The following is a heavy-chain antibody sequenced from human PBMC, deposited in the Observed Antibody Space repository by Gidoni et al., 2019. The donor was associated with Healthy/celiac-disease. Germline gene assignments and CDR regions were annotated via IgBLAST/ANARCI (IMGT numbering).Heavy chain of an antibody. V-gene: IGHV3-30-3*01. D-gene: IGHD6-13*01. Sequence: VAVISYDGSNKYYADSVKGRFTISRDNSKNTLYLQMNSLRAEDTAVYYCARRVIAAAVNWFDPWGQGTLVTVSS. CDR2: ISYDGSNK. J-gene: IGHJ5*02. CDR3: ARRVIAAAVNWFDP.